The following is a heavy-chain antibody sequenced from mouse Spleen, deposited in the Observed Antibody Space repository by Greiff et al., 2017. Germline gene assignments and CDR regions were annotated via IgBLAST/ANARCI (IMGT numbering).Heavy chain of an antibody. CDR3: AKEEAYYGDFRFAY. CDR1: GYAFSSSW. V-gene: IGHV1-82*01. Sequence: QVQLQQSGPELVKPGASVKISCKASGYAFSSSWMNWVKQRPGKGLEWIGRIYPGDGDTNYNGKFKGKATLTADKSSSTAYMQLSSLTSEDSAVYFCAKEEAYYGDFRFAYWGQGTLVTVSA. CDR2: IYPGDGDT. D-gene: IGHD2-13*01. J-gene: IGHJ3*01.